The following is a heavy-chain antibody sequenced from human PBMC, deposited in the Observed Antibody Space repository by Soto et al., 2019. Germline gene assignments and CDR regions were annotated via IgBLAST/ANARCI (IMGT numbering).Heavy chain of an antibody. CDR3: NKEYIVGTTWGYFES. V-gene: IGHV3-30*18. J-gene: IGHJ4*02. CDR1: GFIFSTYG. D-gene: IGHD1-1*01. Sequence: QVQLVQSGGGVVQPGRSLRLSCVASGFIFSTYGMHWVRQVPGKGLEWVGHISYDGSNEYYADSVKGRFTVSRDNAKNTLDLQMNGLKTEDTALCFCNKEYIVGTTWGYFESWGQGALVIVSS. CDR2: ISYDGSNE.